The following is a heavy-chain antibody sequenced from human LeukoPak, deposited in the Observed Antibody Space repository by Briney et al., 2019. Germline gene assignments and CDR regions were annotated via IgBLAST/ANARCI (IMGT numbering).Heavy chain of an antibody. CDR1: GFTFSDYY. J-gene: IGHJ6*02. Sequence: GGSLRLSCAASGFTFSDYYMSWIRQAPGKGLEWVSYISSSGSTIYYAASVKGRFTISRDNAKNSLYLQMNSLRAEDTAVYYCARADIVATITPATYGMDVWGQGTTVTVSS. CDR2: ISSSGSTI. V-gene: IGHV3-11*01. D-gene: IGHD5-12*01. CDR3: ARADIVATITPATYGMDV.